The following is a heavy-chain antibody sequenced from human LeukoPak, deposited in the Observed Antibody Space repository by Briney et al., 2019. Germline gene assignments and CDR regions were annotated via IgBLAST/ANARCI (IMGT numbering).Heavy chain of an antibody. CDR3: ARALLRYFDWLPIDY. J-gene: IGHJ4*02. V-gene: IGHV3-9*01. CDR2: ISWNSGSI. D-gene: IGHD3-9*01. Sequence: PGGSLRLSCAASGFTFDDYAMHWVRQAPGKGLEWVSGISWNSGSIGYADSVKGRFTISRDNAKNSLYLQMNSLRAEDTAVYYCARALLRYFDWLPIDYWGQGTLVTVSS. CDR1: GFTFDDYA.